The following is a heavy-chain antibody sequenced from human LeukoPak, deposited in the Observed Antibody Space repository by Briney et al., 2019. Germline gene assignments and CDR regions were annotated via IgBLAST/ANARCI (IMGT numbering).Heavy chain of an antibody. CDR3: ARDRIVGAPGAYYYYMDV. J-gene: IGHJ6*03. CDR1: GGSISSGGXX. Sequence: SETLSLTCTVSGGSISSGGXXXXXXXXXXXXXXXXIGXXXYSGXTYYNPSLKSRXTISVXTSKXQFSLKLSSVTAADTAVYYCARDRIVGAPGAYYYYMDVWGKGTTVTVSS. V-gene: IGHV4-31*03. D-gene: IGHD1-26*01. CDR2: XXYSGXT.